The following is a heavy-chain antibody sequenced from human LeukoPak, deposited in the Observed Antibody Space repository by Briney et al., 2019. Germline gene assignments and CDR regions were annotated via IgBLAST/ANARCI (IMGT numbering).Heavy chain of an antibody. CDR3: ARLYVGGYSRSTNYNWFDP. CDR1: GRLYSGYY. CDR2: INHRAST. D-gene: IGHD6-13*01. V-gene: IGHV4-34*01. Sequence: SDTLSLICAVYGRLYSGYYWSWIRQPPGKAREESVEINHRASTNYNSSIKSRVTISVATSKNQFSLNLASVTAAAAAVYYCARLYVGGYSRSTNYNWFDPWGQGTLVTVSS. J-gene: IGHJ5*02.